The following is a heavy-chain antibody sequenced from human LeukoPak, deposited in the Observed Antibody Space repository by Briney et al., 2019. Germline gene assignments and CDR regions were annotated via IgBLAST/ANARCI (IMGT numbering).Heavy chain of an antibody. Sequence: GGYLRLSCSASGFTFSSYAMHWVRQAPGKGLEYVSAISSNGGSTYYADSVKGGFTISRDNSKNTLYLQMSSLRAEDTAVYYCVKSLVVALGYCSGGSCGTDYWGQGTLVTVSS. CDR3: VKSLVVALGYCSGGSCGTDY. V-gene: IGHV3-64D*06. CDR2: ISSNGGST. J-gene: IGHJ4*02. CDR1: GFTFSSYA. D-gene: IGHD2-15*01.